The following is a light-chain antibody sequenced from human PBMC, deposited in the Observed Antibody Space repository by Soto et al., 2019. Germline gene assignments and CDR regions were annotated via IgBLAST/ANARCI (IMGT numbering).Light chain of an antibody. V-gene: IGLV4-69*01. Sequence: QSVLTQSPSASASLGASVKLTCTLSSGHSRYAVAWHQQQPEKGPRYLMKLNSDGSHSKGDGIPDRFSGSSSGAERSLTISSLQSEDEADYYCQTWGTGILVFGGGTKLTVL. CDR1: SGHSRYA. J-gene: IGLJ2*01. CDR3: QTWGTGILV. CDR2: LNSDGSH.